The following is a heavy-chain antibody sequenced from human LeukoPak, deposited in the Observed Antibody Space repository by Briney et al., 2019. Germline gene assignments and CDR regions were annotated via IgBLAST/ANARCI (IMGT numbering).Heavy chain of an antibody. CDR3: AELGITMIGGV. V-gene: IGHV3-48*03. Sequence: GGSLRLSCAASGFTFSTYEMNWVRQAPGKGLEWVSYISSSGSTIHYADSVKGRFTISRDNAKNSLYLQMNSLRAEDTAVYYCAELGITMIGGVWGKGTTVTISS. CDR2: ISSSGSTI. J-gene: IGHJ6*04. D-gene: IGHD3-10*02. CDR1: GFTFSTYE.